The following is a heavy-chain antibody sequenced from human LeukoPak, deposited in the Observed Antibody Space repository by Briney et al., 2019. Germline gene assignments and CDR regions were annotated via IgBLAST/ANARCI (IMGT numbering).Heavy chain of an antibody. Sequence: SETLSLTCTVSGGSISHYYWSWIRQPPGKGLEWIGEINHSGSTNYHPSLKGRVTISVDTSKNQFSLKLSSVTAADTAVYYCARGTTTVVNFYDYWGQGTLVTVSS. D-gene: IGHD4-23*01. CDR2: INHSGST. CDR3: ARGTTTVVNFYDY. V-gene: IGHV4-34*01. J-gene: IGHJ4*02. CDR1: GGSISHYY.